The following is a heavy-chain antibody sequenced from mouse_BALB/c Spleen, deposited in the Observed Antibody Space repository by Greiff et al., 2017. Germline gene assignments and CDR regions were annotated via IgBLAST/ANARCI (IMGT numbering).Heavy chain of an antibody. CDR2: ISNGGGST. J-gene: IGHJ1*01. Sequence: EVQLVESGGGLVQPGGSLKLSCAASGFTFSSYTMSWVRQTPEKRLEWVAYISNGGGSTYYPDTVKGRFTISRDNAKNTLYLQMSSLKSEDTAMYYCARFMITGYFDVWGAGTTVTVSS. V-gene: IGHV5-12-2*01. CDR3: ARFMITGYFDV. CDR1: GFTFSSYT. D-gene: IGHD2-4*01.